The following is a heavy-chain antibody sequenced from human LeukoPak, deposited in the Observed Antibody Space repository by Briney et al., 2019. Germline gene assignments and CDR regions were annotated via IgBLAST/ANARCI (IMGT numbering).Heavy chain of an antibody. CDR2: VYYSGAT. D-gene: IGHD5-24*01. J-gene: IGHJ4*02. CDR1: GGSIISYF. V-gene: IGHV4-59*01. Sequence: SETLSLNFTVSGGSIISYFWSWIRQPPGKGLEWIGYVYYSGATNYNPYLKSRVTISVDTSKNQFSLKLSSVTAADTAVYFCARDFYLDGSPYFAYCGQGTLVTVSS. CDR3: ARDFYLDGSPYFAY.